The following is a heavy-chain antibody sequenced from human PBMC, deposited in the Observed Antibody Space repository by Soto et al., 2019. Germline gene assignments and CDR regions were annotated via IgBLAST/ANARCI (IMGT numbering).Heavy chain of an antibody. V-gene: IGHV3-23*01. D-gene: IGHD3-3*01. CDR2: ISGSGGST. CDR3: AKSADTPTYYDFWSGLSPFDY. Sequence: PGGSLRLSCAASGFTFSSYAMSWVRQAPGKGLEWVSAISGSGGSTYYADSVKGRFTISRDNSKNTLYLQMNSLRAEETAVYYYAKSADTPTYYDFWSGLSPFDYWGQGTLVTVSS. J-gene: IGHJ4*02. CDR1: GFTFSSYA.